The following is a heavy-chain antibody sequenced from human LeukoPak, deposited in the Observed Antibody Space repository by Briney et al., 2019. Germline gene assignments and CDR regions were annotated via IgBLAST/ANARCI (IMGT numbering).Heavy chain of an antibody. V-gene: IGHV3-23*01. D-gene: IGHD2-21*02. CDR3: SRGSKKHIVVVTAIPPFDY. CDR2: ISGSGGST. CDR1: GFTFSSYW. J-gene: IGHJ4*02. Sequence: GSLRLSCAVSGFTFSSYWMSWFRQAPGKGLEWVSAISGSGGSTYYADSVKGRFTISRDNSKNTLYLQMNSLRAEDTAVYYCSRGSKKHIVVVTAIPPFDYWGQGTLVTVSS.